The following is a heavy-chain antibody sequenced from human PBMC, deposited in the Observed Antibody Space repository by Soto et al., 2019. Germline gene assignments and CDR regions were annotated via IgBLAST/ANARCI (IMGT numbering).Heavy chain of an antibody. CDR3: AHIRGVACHSVFFC. V-gene: IGHV3-23*01. CDR1: GFTFSNYA. CDR2: ISGGGGSS. D-gene: IGHD2-15*01. Sequence: EVQLLESGGGLVQPGGSLRLSCAASGFTFSNYAMSWVRQAPGEGLEWVSGISGGGGSSYYADSVKGRFTISRDNSKNPRYLQLSSLRAEDTAVYYCAHIRGVACHSVFFCWGQGTLVIVSS. J-gene: IGHJ4*02.